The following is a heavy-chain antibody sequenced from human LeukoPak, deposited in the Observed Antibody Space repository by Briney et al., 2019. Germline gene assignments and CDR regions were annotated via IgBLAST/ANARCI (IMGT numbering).Heavy chain of an antibody. J-gene: IGHJ4*02. D-gene: IGHD3-22*01. CDR2: ISGSDGGT. Sequence: GGSLRLSCAASGFTFSSCGMTWVRQAPGKGLEWVSSISGSDGGTYYADSVKGRFTISRDNSRNTLYLQMNSLRAEDTAVYYCATHPYYYDSYFDYWGQGTLVTVSS. CDR3: ATHPYYYDSYFDY. CDR1: GFTFSSCG. V-gene: IGHV3-23*01.